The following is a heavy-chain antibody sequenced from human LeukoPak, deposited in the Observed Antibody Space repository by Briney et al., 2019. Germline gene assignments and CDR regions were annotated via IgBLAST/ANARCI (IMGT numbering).Heavy chain of an antibody. CDR1: GYTFTSYG. CDR2: INPNSGGT. D-gene: IGHD3-9*01. CDR3: ARVPTGYYTPSNWFDP. Sequence: ASVKVSCKASGYTFTSYGISWVRQVPGQGLEWMGWINPNSGGTNYAQKFQGRVTMTRDTSISTAYMELSRLRSDDTAVYYCARVPTGYYTPSNWFDPWGQGTLVTVSS. J-gene: IGHJ5*02. V-gene: IGHV1-2*02.